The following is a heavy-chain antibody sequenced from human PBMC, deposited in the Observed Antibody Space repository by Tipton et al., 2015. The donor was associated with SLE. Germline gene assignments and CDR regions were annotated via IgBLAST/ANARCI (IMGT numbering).Heavy chain of an antibody. V-gene: IGHV3-74*01. J-gene: IGHJ6*02. Sequence: SLRLSCAASGFTFSSYWMHWVRQAPGKGLVWVSRINSDGRSTSYADSVKGRFTISRDNAKNTLYLQMNSLRAEDTAVYYCARALFDAVAGPSGMDVWGQGTTVTVSS. CDR2: INSDGRST. CDR3: ARALFDAVAGPSGMDV. D-gene: IGHD6-19*01. CDR1: GFTFSSYW.